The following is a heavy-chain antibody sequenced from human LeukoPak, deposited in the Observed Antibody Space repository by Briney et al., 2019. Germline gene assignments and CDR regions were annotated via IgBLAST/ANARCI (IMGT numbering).Heavy chain of an antibody. Sequence: SETLSLTCIVSGYSISSGYYWVWIRQPPGKGPEWIGSIYHSGSTYYNPSLKSRVTISVDTSKNQFPMKQTSVTAENTAVYYCAKGGAVSSKSITMLRGTRRYNYYMDVWGKGTTVTISS. CDR1: GYSISSGYY. CDR2: IYHSGST. CDR3: AKGGAVSSKSITMLRGTRRYNYYMDV. J-gene: IGHJ6*03. D-gene: IGHD3-10*01. V-gene: IGHV4-38-2*02.